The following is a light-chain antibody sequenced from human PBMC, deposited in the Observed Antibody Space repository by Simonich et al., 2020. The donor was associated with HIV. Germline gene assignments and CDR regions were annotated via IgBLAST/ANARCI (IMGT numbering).Light chain of an antibody. V-gene: IGKV3-15*01. CDR2: GES. J-gene: IGKJ1*01. CDR3: QQCNNWPPT. Sequence: EIVMTQFPATLSVSTGPRATLSVRPSQSVGINLAWYQQKPGQAPRLLIYGESTRATGIPARFSGSGSGTEFTLTSSSMQSEDFAVYYCQQCNNWPPTFGQGTKVEIK. CDR1: QSVGIN.